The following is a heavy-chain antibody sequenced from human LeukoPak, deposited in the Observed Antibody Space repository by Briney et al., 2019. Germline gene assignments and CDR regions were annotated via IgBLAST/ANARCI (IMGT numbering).Heavy chain of an antibody. CDR1: GFTFDDYA. Sequence: GRSLRLSCAASGFTFDDYAMHWVRQAPGKGLEWVSGISWNSGSIGYADSVKGRFTISRDNAKNSLYLQMNSLRAEDTALYYCAKDMGDSGWFDAFDIWGQGIMVTVSS. CDR3: AKDMGDSGWFDAFDI. D-gene: IGHD6-19*01. CDR2: ISWNSGSI. V-gene: IGHV3-9*01. J-gene: IGHJ3*02.